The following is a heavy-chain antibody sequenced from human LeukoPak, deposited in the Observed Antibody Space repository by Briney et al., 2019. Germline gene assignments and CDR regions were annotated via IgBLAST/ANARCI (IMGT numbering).Heavy chain of an antibody. Sequence: GESLKISCKGSGYSFTSYWIGWVRQMPGKGLEWMGIIYPGDSDTRYSPSFQGQVTISADKSISTAYLQWSSLKASDTAMYYCARPGREPAAIDAFDIWGQGTMVTVSS. D-gene: IGHD2-2*01. CDR3: ARPGREPAAIDAFDI. V-gene: IGHV5-51*01. CDR2: IYPGDSDT. J-gene: IGHJ3*02. CDR1: GYSFTSYW.